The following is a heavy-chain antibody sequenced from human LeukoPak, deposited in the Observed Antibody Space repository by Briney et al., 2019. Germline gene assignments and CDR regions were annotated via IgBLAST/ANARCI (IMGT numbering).Heavy chain of an antibody. V-gene: IGHV1-2*04. D-gene: IGHD3-10*01. CDR1: GYTFTGYY. Sequence: ASVKVSCKASGYTFTGYYMHWVRQAPGQGLEWMGWINPNSGGTNYAQKFQGWVTMTRDTSISTAYMELSRLRSDDTAVYYCARAHIDGSGSYCDYWGQGTLVTVSS. CDR2: INPNSGGT. J-gene: IGHJ4*02. CDR3: ARAHIDGSGSYCDY.